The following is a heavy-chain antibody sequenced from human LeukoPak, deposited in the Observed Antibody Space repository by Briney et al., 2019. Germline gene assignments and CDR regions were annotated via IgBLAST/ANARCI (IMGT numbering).Heavy chain of an antibody. D-gene: IGHD3-10*01. CDR2: FDPEDGET. CDR1: GYTLTELS. J-gene: IGHJ2*01. Sequence: ASVTVSCKVSGYTLTELSMHWVRQAPGKGLEWMGGFDPEDGETIYAQKFQGRVTMTEDTSTDTAYMELSSLRSEDTAVYYCALTAMVRTHWYFDLWGRGTLVTVSS. CDR3: ALTAMVRTHWYFDL. V-gene: IGHV1-24*01.